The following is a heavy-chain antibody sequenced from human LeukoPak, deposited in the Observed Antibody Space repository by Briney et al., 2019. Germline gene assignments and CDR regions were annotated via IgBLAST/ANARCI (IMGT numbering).Heavy chain of an antibody. V-gene: IGHV4-34*01. CDR2: INHSGST. CDR1: GGSFSGYY. J-gene: IGHJ4*02. D-gene: IGHD3-16*02. Sequence: SETLSLTCAVYGGSFSGYYWSWNRQPPGKGLEWIGEINHSGSTNYIPSLKSRVTISVDTSKNQFSLKLSSVTAADTAVYYCARAGPGGVWGSYRYPDYWGQGTLVTVSS. CDR3: ARAGPGGVWGSYRYPDY.